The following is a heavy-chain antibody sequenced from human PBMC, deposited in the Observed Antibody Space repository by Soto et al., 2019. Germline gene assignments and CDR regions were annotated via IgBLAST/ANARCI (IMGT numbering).Heavy chain of an antibody. CDR3: ARVRCSGGSCLDPYYFDY. Sequence: GGSLRLSCAASGFTFSSYAMHWVRQAPGKGLEWVAVISYDGSNKYYADSVKGRFTISRDNSKNTLYLQMNSLRAEDTAVYYCARVRCSGGSCLDPYYFDYWGQGTLVTVSS. D-gene: IGHD2-15*01. CDR2: ISYDGSNK. V-gene: IGHV3-30-3*01. CDR1: GFTFSSYA. J-gene: IGHJ4*02.